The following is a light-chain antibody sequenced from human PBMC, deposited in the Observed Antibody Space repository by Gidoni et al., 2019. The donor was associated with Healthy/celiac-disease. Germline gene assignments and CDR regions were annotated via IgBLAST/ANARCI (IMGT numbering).Light chain of an antibody. CDR2: QDS. CDR3: QAWDSSTVV. CDR1: KLGDKY. Sequence: ALTQPPSVSLSPGQTASITCSGDKLGDKYACWYQQKPGQSPVLVIYQDSKRPSGIPERFSGSNSGNTATLTISGTQAMDEADYYCQAWDSSTVVFGGGTKLTVL. V-gene: IGLV3-1*01. J-gene: IGLJ2*01.